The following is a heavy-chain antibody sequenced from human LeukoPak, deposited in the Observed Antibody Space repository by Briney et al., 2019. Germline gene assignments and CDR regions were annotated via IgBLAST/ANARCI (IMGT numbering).Heavy chain of an antibody. CDR2: IYYSGST. Sequence: SETLSLTCTVSGGSISSYYWSWIRQPPGKGLEWIGYIYYSGSTNYNPSLKSRVTISVDTSKNQFSPKLSSVTAADTAVYYCASGPKYYYGSGSYYKHRPFFDYWGQGTLVTVSS. CDR3: ASGPKYYYGSGSYYKHRPFFDY. D-gene: IGHD3-10*01. CDR1: GGSISSYY. V-gene: IGHV4-59*12. J-gene: IGHJ4*02.